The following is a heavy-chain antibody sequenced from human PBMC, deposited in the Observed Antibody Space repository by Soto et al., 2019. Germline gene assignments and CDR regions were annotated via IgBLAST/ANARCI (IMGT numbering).Heavy chain of an antibody. CDR2: ISNSGST. CDR1: AGSFTSDYDY. Sequence: NPSETLYLTCTVSAGSFTSDYDYWRWIRQSPGKGLEWIGYISNSGSTGYNPSLKCRLIISIDRSKNQFSLKVASVTAADTAGYYCASSSLYGMDVWGQGPKVTVAS. CDR3: ASSSLYGMDV. J-gene: IGHJ6*02. V-gene: IGHV4-30-4*02.